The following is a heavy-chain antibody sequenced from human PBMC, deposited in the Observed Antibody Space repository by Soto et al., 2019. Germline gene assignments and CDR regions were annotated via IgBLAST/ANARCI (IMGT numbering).Heavy chain of an antibody. Sequence: SETLSLTCTVSGVSISSYYWSWIRQPPGKGLEWIGYIYYSGSTNYNPSLKSRVTISVDTSKNQFSLKLSSVTAADTAVYYCARDYDFWSGPEHYMDVWGKGTTVTVSS. D-gene: IGHD3-3*01. J-gene: IGHJ6*03. V-gene: IGHV4-59*01. CDR3: ARDYDFWSGPEHYMDV. CDR1: GVSISSYY. CDR2: IYYSGST.